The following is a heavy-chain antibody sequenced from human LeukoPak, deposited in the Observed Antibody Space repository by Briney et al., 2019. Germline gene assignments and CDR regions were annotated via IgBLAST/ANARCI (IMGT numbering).Heavy chain of an antibody. V-gene: IGHV3-48*03. CDR3: ARESSGSYLRHDAFDI. J-gene: IGHJ3*02. Sequence: TGGSRRLSCAASGFTFSSYEMNWVRQAPGKGLEWVSYISSSGSTICYADSVKGRFTISRDNAKNSLYLQMNSLRAEDTAVYYCARESSGSYLRHDAFDIWGQGTMVTVSS. CDR1: GFTFSSYE. CDR2: ISSSGSTI. D-gene: IGHD1-26*01.